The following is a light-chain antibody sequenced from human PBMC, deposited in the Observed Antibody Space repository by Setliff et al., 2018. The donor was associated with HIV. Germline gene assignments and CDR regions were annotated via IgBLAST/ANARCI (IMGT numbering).Light chain of an antibody. V-gene: IGLV2-23*02. CDR2: EVS. J-gene: IGLJ2*01. CDR1: SSDVGSYNL. CDR3: CSYAGTSTHVV. Sequence: QSALTQPASVSGSPGQSITISCTGTSSDVGSYNLVSWYQQHPGKAPKLMIYEVSKRPSGVSNRFSGSKSDNTASLTISGLQAEDEADYYCCSYAGTSTHVVFGGGTQRTVL.